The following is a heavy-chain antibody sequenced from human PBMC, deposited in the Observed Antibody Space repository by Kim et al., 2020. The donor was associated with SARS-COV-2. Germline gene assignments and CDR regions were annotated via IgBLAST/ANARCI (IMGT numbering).Heavy chain of an antibody. CDR2: ISSSSSYI. D-gene: IGHD6-19*01. V-gene: IGHV3-21*01. CDR3: AREMGGWEAVAGNVYNWFDP. J-gene: IGHJ5*02. Sequence: GGSLRLSCAASGFTFSSYSMNWVRQAPGKGLEWVSSISSSSSYIYYADSVKGRFTISRDNAKNSLYLQMNSLRAEDTAVYYCAREMGGWEAVAGNVYNWFDPWGQGTLVTVSS. CDR1: GFTFSSYS.